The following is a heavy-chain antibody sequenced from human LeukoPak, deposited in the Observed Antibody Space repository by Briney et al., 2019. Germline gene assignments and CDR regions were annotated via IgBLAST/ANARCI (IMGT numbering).Heavy chain of an antibody. Sequence: PSETPSLTCTVSGGSISSGDYYWSWIRQPPGKGLEWIGYIYYSGSTYYNPSLKSRVTISVDTSKNQFSLKLCSVTAADTAVYYCARRLSYSNLLYWGQGTLVTVSS. CDR1: GGSISSGDYY. V-gene: IGHV4-30-4*08. J-gene: IGHJ4*02. CDR2: IYYSGST. CDR3: ARRLSYSNLLY. D-gene: IGHD4-11*01.